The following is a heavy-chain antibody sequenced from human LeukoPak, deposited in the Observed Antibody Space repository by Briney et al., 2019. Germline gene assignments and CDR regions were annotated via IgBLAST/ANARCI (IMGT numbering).Heavy chain of an antibody. V-gene: IGHV3-23*01. Sequence: GGSLRLSCAASGFTFRSYAMSWVRQAPGKGLEWVSTISAGGGSTYYADSVKGRFTISRDNTENTLYLQMNSLRAKDTAVYYCAKRTDYSSTWYSFDYWGQGTLVTVSS. CDR1: GFTFRSYA. J-gene: IGHJ4*02. CDR2: ISAGGGST. CDR3: AKRTDYSSTWYSFDY. D-gene: IGHD6-13*01.